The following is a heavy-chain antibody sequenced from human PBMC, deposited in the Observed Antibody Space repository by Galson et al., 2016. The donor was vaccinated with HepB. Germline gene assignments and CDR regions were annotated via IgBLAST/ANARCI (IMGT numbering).Heavy chain of an antibody. D-gene: IGHD2-15*01. J-gene: IGHJ4*02. V-gene: IGHV3-30*04. CDR3: ARELEKWGSTYGAFDS. Sequence: SLRLSCAVSGLNFSPYGMHWVRQAPGKGLEWVAGISHDGSNTYHADSVKGRFTISRDNAKQTLFLQMNSLRAEDTAVYYCARELEKWGSTYGAFDSWGQGTLVTVSS. CDR1: GLNFSPYG. CDR2: ISHDGSNT.